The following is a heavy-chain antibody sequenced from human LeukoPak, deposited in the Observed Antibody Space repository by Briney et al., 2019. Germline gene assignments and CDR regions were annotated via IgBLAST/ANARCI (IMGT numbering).Heavy chain of an antibody. CDR2: ISYDGNSK. D-gene: IGHD2-2*01. Sequence: GGSLRLSCAGSGFTFGTYGMHCVRQAPGKGLEWVAVISYDGNSKYYSGSAKGRFTISRDNSKNTLYLQMNSLRPEDTAVYYCANGDPGPADHPMNDYYYSLDVWGQGTTVIVSS. CDR1: GFTFGTYG. CDR3: ANGDPGPADHPMNDYYYSLDV. V-gene: IGHV3-30*18. J-gene: IGHJ6*02.